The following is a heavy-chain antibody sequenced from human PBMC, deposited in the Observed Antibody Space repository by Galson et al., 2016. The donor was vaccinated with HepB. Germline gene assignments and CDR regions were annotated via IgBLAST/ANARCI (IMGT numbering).Heavy chain of an antibody. Sequence: SVKVSCKASGYTFTNYGVTWVRQAPGLGLEWMGWISGYNGDTKYAQNFQGRVSMSTDTSTSTAHMELRSLRSDDTAVYYRARDAPLPTPRGMIDYWGQGTLVTVSS. CDR3: ARDAPLPTPRGMIDY. CDR1: GYTFTNYG. J-gene: IGHJ4*02. V-gene: IGHV1-18*01. CDR2: ISGYNGDT. D-gene: IGHD2-15*01.